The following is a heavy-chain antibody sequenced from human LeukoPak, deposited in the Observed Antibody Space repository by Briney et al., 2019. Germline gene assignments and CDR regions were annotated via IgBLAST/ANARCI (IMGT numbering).Heavy chain of an antibody. D-gene: IGHD6-13*01. J-gene: IGHJ4*02. CDR1: GGSISSYY. CDR2: IYTSGST. CDR3: ARATPSPAAGYYFDY. V-gene: IGHV4-4*07. Sequence: SETLSLTCTVSGGSISSYYWSWIRQPAGKGLEWIGRIYTSGSTNYNPSLKSRVTMSVDTSKNQFSLKLSSVTAADTAVYYCARATPSPAAGYYFDYWGQGTLVTVSS.